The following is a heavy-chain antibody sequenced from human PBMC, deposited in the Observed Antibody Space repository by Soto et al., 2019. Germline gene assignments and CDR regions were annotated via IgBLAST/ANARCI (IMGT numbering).Heavy chain of an antibody. CDR2: IYYSGST. V-gene: IGHV4-39*01. D-gene: IGHD3-16*01. J-gene: IGHJ5*02. CDR3: ARHYHGGEWFDP. CDR1: GGSISSSSYY. Sequence: PSETLSLTCTVSGGSISSSSYYWGWIRQPPGKGLEWIGSIYYSGSTYYNPSLKSRVTISVDTSKNQFSLKLSSVTAADTAVYYCARHYHGGEWFDPWGQGTLVTVSS.